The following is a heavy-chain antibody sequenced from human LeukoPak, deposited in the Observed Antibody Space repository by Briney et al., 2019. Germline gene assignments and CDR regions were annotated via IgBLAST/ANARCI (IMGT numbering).Heavy chain of an antibody. D-gene: IGHD2/OR15-2a*01. CDR1: GFSFSSYN. Sequence: GGSLRLSCAASGFSFSSYNINWVRQAPGKGLEWVSYISGDGNAKHYTDSVKGRFTIYRDNAKNALYLQMNSLRAEDTAVYFCARDYVYAFDYWGQGTLVTVSS. J-gene: IGHJ4*02. V-gene: IGHV3-48*01. CDR3: ARDYVYAFDY. CDR2: ISGDGNAK.